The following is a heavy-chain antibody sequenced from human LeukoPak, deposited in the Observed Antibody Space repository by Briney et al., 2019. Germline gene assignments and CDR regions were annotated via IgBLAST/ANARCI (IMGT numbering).Heavy chain of an antibody. CDR3: ARGDGRGVPLYYFDY. V-gene: IGHV4-61*08. D-gene: IGHD3-10*01. CDR2: IYYSGST. J-gene: IGHJ4*02. CDR1: GGSISSGGYY. Sequence: SETLSLTCTVSGGSISSGGYYWSWIRQHPGKGLEWIGYIYYSGSTYYNPSLKSRVTISVDTSKNQFSLKLSSVTAADTAVYYCARGDGRGVPLYYFDYWGQGTLVTVSS.